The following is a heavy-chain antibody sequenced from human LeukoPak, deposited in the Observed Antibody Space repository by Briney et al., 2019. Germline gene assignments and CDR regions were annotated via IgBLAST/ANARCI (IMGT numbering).Heavy chain of an antibody. D-gene: IGHD1-1*01. J-gene: IGHJ4*02. Sequence: PSETLSLTCTVSGGSISTYYWSWIRQPPGKRLEWIGYIYYIGSTNYNPSLNNRVTISIDRSRNQFSLKLNSVTPADTAVYYCARAPQDGINWSHYFDHWGRGALVTVSS. CDR1: GGSISTYY. V-gene: IGHV4-59*01. CDR3: ARAPQDGINWSHYFDH. CDR2: IYYIGST.